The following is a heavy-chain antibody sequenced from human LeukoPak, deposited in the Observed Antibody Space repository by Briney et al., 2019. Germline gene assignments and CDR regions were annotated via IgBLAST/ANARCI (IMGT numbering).Heavy chain of an antibody. CDR3: AKDHCRGGSCYLDY. D-gene: IGHD2-15*01. J-gene: IGHJ4*02. CDR1: GFTLADNG. V-gene: IGHV3-9*01. CDR2: ISWNSGSI. Sequence: GGSLRPSYAASGFTLADNGTDWVRQAPGKGRGWVSCISWNSGSIGYADSEKGGFTICRDNAKNSIYLQMNSLRAEDTALYYCAKDHCRGGSCYLDYWGQGTLVTVSS.